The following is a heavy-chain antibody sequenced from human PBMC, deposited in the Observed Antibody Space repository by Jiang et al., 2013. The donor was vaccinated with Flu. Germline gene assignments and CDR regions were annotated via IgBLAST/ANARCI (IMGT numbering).Heavy chain of an antibody. V-gene: IGHV3-33*01. CDR1: GFTFSSYA. D-gene: IGHD3-22*01. Sequence: VQLLESGGGVVQPGRSLRLSCAASGFTFSSYAMHWVRQAPGKGLDWVAVIWYDGSNKYYADSVKGRFTISRDNSKNTLYLQMNSLRAEDTAVYYCARGFYYDSSGYSTDWYFDLWGRGTLVTVSS. J-gene: IGHJ2*01. CDR3: ARGFYYDSSGYSTDWYFDL. CDR2: IWYDGSNK.